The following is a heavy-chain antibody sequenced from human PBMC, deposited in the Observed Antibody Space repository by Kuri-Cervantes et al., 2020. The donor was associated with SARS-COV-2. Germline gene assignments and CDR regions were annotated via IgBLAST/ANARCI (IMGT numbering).Heavy chain of an antibody. V-gene: IGHV4-39*01. Sequence: SETLSLTCTVSGGSISSSSYYWGWIRQPPGKGLEWIGSIYYSGSTYHNPSLKSRVTISVDTSKNQFSLKLSSVTAADTAVYYCARAATVTTRGWFDPWGHGTLVTVSS. CDR1: GGSISSSSYY. D-gene: IGHD4-11*01. J-gene: IGHJ5*02. CDR2: IYYSGST. CDR3: ARAATVTTRGWFDP.